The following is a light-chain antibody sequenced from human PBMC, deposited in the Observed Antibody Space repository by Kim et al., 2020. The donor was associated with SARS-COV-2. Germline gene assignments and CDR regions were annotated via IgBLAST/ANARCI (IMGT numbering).Light chain of an antibody. CDR1: QSVSIH. J-gene: IGKJ2*03. CDR2: AAS. V-gene: IGKV1-39*01. Sequence: DIEMTQSPSALSASVGDRVTISCRAGQSVSIHLNWYHQKPGKAPRLLIYAASTLQSGVPSRFSGSGSGTGFTLTINSLQPEDFGTYFCQQTFSTQYSFGQGTKLEI. CDR3: QQTFSTQYS.